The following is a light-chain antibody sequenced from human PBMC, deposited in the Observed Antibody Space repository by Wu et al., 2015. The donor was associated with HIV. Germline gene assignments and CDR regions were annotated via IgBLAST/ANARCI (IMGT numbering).Light chain of an antibody. V-gene: IGKV3-20*01. CDR3: HQSGSSPLT. CDR2: GAS. Sequence: EIVMTQSPATLSVSPGERATLSCRASQTVGSNLAWYQQKPGQTPRLLIYGASNRATGVPDRFSGRGFGTDFSLIISSLEPEDFAVYFCHQSGSSPLTFGQGTRVEIK. CDR1: QTVGSN. J-gene: IGKJ1*01.